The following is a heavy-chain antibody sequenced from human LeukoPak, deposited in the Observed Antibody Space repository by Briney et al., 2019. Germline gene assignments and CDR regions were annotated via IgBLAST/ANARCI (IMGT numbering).Heavy chain of an antibody. Sequence: GGSLRLSCAASGFTFSSYEMNWVRQAPGKGLEWVSYISSSGSTIYYADSVKGRFTISRDNAKNSLYLQMNSLRAEDTAVYYCARDQPVVTAGVYYYYMDVWGKGTTVTISS. D-gene: IGHD2-21*02. CDR1: GFTFSSYE. CDR3: ARDQPVVTAGVYYYYMDV. J-gene: IGHJ6*03. V-gene: IGHV3-48*03. CDR2: ISSSGSTI.